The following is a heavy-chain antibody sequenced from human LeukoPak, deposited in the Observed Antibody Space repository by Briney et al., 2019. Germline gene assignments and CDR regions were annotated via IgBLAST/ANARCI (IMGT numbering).Heavy chain of an antibody. V-gene: IGHV3-7*01. J-gene: IGHJ5*02. CDR2: LKEDGSEK. CDR3: ARDRAVAGLFHP. Sequence: GGSLRLSCAASGFTFSSYWMSWVCQAPGKGLEWVANLKEDGSEKYYVDSVKGRFTISRDNAKNSLYLQMNSLRAEDTAVYYCARDRAVAGLFHPWGQGTLVTVSS. CDR1: GFTFSSYW. D-gene: IGHD6-19*01.